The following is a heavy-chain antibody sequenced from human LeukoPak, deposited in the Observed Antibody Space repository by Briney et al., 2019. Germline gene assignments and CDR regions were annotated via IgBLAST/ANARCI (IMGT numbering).Heavy chain of an antibody. V-gene: IGHV3-23*01. Sequence: PGGSLRLSCAASGFTFSSYATNGVRQAPGKGPEWVSAITGSGAGTYYADSVKGRFTISRDNSKNTLYLQMNSLRAEDTAVYFCAKLDCSGGSCHNLNFWGQGTLVTVSS. CDR1: GFTFSSYA. D-gene: IGHD2-15*01. CDR3: AKLDCSGGSCHNLNF. J-gene: IGHJ4*02. CDR2: ITGSGAGT.